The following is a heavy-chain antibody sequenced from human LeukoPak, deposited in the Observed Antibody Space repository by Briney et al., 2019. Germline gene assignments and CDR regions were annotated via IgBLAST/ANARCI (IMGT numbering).Heavy chain of an antibody. CDR2: IYSGGGT. Sequence: HPGGSLRLSCAASGLSVSSTHMTWVRQAPGKGLEWVSVIYSGGGTNYADSLKGRFSISRDNSKNTLYLQMNSLRAEDTAVYYCVGEDKYWGQGTLVTVSS. J-gene: IGHJ4*02. V-gene: IGHV3-53*01. CDR3: VGEDKY. D-gene: IGHD2-15*01. CDR1: GLSVSSTH.